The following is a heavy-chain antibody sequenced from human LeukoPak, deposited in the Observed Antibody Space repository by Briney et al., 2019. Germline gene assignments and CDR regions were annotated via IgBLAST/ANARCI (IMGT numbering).Heavy chain of an antibody. CDR2: IRYDGSNK. V-gene: IGHV3-30*02. Sequence: PGESLRLSCAASGFTFSSYGMHWVRQAPGKGLEWVAFIRYDGSNKYYADSVKGRFTISRDNSKNTLYLQMNSLRAEDTAVYYCARGTDYYGSGSYYKDWGQGTLVTVSS. J-gene: IGHJ4*02. D-gene: IGHD3-10*01. CDR3: ARGTDYYGSGSYYKD. CDR1: GFTFSSYG.